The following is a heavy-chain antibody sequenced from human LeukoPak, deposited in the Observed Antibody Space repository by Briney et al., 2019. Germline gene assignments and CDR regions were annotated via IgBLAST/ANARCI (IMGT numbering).Heavy chain of an antibody. CDR3: ARLDGYCSGGSCYSVSFVDP. V-gene: IGHV4-59*08. D-gene: IGHD2-15*01. CDR1: GGSISSYY. J-gene: IGHJ5*02. Sequence: PSETLSLTCTVSGGSISSYYWNWIRQPPGKGLEWIGYIYYSGSTDYNPSLKSRVSMSVDTSKNQFSLKLSSVTATDTAVYYCARLDGYCSGGSCYSVSFVDPWGQGTLVTVSS. CDR2: IYYSGST.